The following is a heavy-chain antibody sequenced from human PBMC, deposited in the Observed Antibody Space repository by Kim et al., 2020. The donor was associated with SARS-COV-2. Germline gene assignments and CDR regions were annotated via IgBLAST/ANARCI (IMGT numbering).Heavy chain of an antibody. CDR1: GGSISSSYY. J-gene: IGHJ4*02. CDR3: ARHRFIAAAGPYFFDY. CDR2: IYYSGTT. V-gene: IGHV4-39*01. Sequence: SETLSLTCTVSGGSISSSYYWGWIRQPPGQGLEWIGSIYYSGTTYYNPSLKSRVTMSVDTSENQFSLKLSSVTAADTAVYYCARHRFIAAAGPYFFDYWGRGTLVTVSS. D-gene: IGHD6-13*01.